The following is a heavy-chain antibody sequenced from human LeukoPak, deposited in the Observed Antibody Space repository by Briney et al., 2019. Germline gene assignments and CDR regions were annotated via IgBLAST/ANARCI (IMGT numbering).Heavy chain of an antibody. J-gene: IGHJ5*02. D-gene: IGHD6-19*01. V-gene: IGHV4-38-2*02. CDR1: GYFISSGYY. CDR3: ARSWSGWYGNHNWFDP. CDR2: IHHSGST. Sequence: SETLSLTCTVSGYFISSGYYWGWIRQPPGKGLQWIGSIHHSGSTYYNPSLKSRVTISVDTSKNQFSLKLSSVTAADTAVYYCARSWSGWYGNHNWFDPWGQGTLVTVSS.